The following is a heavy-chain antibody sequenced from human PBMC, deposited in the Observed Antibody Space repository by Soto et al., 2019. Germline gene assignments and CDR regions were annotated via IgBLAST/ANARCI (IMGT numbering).Heavy chain of an antibody. CDR2: ISSSGSTI. CDR1: GFTFSAYY. J-gene: IGHJ3*02. V-gene: IGHV3-11*01. Sequence: QVQLVESGGGLVKPGGSLRLSCAASGFTFSAYYMSWIRQAPGKGLEWVAYISSSGSTIYYADSVKGRFTISRGNAKNSLYLQMNSLRDEDTAVYYCSGYYSYAFDIWGQGTMVTVSS. D-gene: IGHD3-22*01. CDR3: SGYYSYAFDI.